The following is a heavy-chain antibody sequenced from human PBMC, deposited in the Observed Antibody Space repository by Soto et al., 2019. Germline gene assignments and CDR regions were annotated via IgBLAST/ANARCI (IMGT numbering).Heavy chain of an antibody. D-gene: IGHD3-9*01. CDR1: GGSIAVSRDSVSSIDYY. CDR3: ARVPAYYDVLTGQPEDDY. J-gene: IGHJ4*02. Sequence: SETLSLTCTVSGGSIAVSRDSVSSIDYYWSWIRQPPGEGLEWIGYIYYSGYTYYNPSLKSRLTISVDTSKNQFSLNLSSVTAADTAVYYCARVPAYYDVLTGQPEDDYWGQGTLVTVSS. V-gene: IGHV4-30-4*01. CDR2: IYYSGYT.